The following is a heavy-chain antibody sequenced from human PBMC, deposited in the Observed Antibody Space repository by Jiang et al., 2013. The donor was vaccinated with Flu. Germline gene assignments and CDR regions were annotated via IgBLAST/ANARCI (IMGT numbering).Heavy chain of an antibody. CDR2: ISWDGGSI. J-gene: IGHJ4*02. D-gene: IGHD6-19*01. Sequence: QLVESGGVVVQPGGSLRLSCAASGFNFDDYTLHWVRQAPGKGLEWVSFISWDGGSIYYADSVKGRFTISRDNTKDSLFLQMNSLTTEDSALYYCAKEKYSSGWLHFFDSWGQGTLVTVSS. CDR1: GFNFDDYT. V-gene: IGHV3-43*01. CDR3: AKEKYSSGWLHFFDS.